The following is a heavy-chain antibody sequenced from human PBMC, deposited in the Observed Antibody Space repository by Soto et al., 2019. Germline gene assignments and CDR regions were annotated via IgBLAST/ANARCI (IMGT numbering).Heavy chain of an antibody. Sequence: GAPVKVSCKASGYIFTNHYMHWVRHATGKGLEWMGIINPSGGSTNYLQKFQGRITMTRDTSTSTVYMELSSLRSEDTAVYFCARADYYDSSGFYYDCRGQGTLVTVSS. CDR2: INPSGGST. J-gene: IGHJ4*02. CDR1: GYIFTNHY. D-gene: IGHD3-22*01. CDR3: ARADYYDSSGFYYDC. V-gene: IGHV1-46*01.